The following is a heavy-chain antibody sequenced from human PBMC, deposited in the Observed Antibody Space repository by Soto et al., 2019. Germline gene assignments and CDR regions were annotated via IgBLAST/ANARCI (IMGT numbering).Heavy chain of an antibody. CDR3: ARGHVVRYFDWLSQYNWFDP. CDR2: INPSGGST. V-gene: IGHV1-46*01. D-gene: IGHD3-9*01. J-gene: IGHJ5*02. CDR1: GYTFTSYY. Sequence: GASVKVSCKASGYTFTSYYMHWVRQAPGQGLEWMGIINPSGGSTSYAQKFQGRVTMTRDTSTSTVYMELSSLRSEDTAVYYCARGHVVRYFDWLSQYNWFDPWGQGTLVTVSS.